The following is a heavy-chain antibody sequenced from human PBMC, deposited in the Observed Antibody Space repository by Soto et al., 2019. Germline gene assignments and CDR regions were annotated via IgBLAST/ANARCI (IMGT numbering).Heavy chain of an antibody. CDR2: ISANSGNT. CDR1: GYTFTSYY. Sequence: ASVKVSCKASGYTFTSYYMSWVRQAPGQGLEWMGIISANSGNTNYAQKLQGRVTMTTDTSTSTAYMELRSLRSDDTAVYYCARDLDSSGWYVNWGQGTLVTVSS. CDR3: ARDLDSSGWYVN. J-gene: IGHJ4*02. D-gene: IGHD6-19*01. V-gene: IGHV1-18*04.